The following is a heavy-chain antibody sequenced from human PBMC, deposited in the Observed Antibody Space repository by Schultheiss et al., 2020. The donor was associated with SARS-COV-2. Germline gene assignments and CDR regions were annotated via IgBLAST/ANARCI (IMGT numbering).Heavy chain of an antibody. V-gene: IGHV3-7*01. CDR2: IKQDGSEK. J-gene: IGHJ4*02. CDR3: ARPRTKGQWLGSFDY. D-gene: IGHD6-19*01. Sequence: GESLKISCSASGFTFSSYSMNWVRQAPGKGLEWVANIKQDGSEKYYVDSVKGRFTISRDNAKNSLYLQMNSLRAEDTAVYYCARPRTKGQWLGSFDYWGQGTLVTVSS. CDR1: GFTFSSYS.